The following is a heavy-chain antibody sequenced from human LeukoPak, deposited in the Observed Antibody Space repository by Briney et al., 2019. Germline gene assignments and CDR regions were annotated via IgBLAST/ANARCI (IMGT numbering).Heavy chain of an antibody. CDR2: ISYDGSNK. V-gene: IGHV3-30*18. D-gene: IGHD3-3*01. CDR1: GFTLSIYG. Sequence: GRSLRLSCADSGFTLSIYGIHWVRPAPGKGLEWVAVISYDGSNKYYADSVKGRFTTSRDNSKHTLYLQMNSLRGEDTAVYYCAKDLGVQWRLPYYSDYWGQGTLVTVSS. J-gene: IGHJ4*02. CDR3: AKDLGVQWRLPYYSDY.